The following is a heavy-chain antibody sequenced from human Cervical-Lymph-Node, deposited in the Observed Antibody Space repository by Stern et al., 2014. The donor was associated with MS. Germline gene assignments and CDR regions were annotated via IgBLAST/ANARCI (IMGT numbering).Heavy chain of an antibody. CDR3: ARGVEQLVTSCWFDP. D-gene: IGHD6-6*01. CDR2: IIPIFDST. J-gene: IGHJ5*02. CDR1: GGSFSNYA. Sequence: VQLVESGAEVKKPGSSVKVSCKASGGSFSNYAISWVRQAPGQGLEWMGGIIPIFDSTTYAQKFQGRVTITADESTSTAYMELSSLRSEDTAIYYCARGVEQLVTSCWFDPWGQGTLVTVSS. V-gene: IGHV1-69*01.